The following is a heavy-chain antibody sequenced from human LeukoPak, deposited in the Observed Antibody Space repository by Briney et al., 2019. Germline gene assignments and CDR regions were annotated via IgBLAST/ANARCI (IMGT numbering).Heavy chain of an antibody. CDR3: ARTGVGYCTNGVCYEVDY. CDR2: MNPNSGNT. J-gene: IGHJ4*02. D-gene: IGHD2-8*01. Sequence: ASXKVSCKASGYTFTSYGINWVRQATGQGLEWMGWMNPNSGNTGYAQKFQGRVTMTRNTSISTAYMELSSLRSEDTAVYYCARTGVGYCTNGVCYEVDYWGQGTLVTVSS. CDR1: GYTFTSYG. V-gene: IGHV1-8*01.